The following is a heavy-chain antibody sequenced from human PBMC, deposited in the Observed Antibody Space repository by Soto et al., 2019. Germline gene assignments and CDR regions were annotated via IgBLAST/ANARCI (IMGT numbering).Heavy chain of an antibody. Sequence: ALETLSLTCTVSGGYISSYYWSWIRQPPGKGLEWIGYMHNSGSTKYNPSLKSRVTISADTSKNQFSLKLSSVTAADSAVYYCARGHYDFWSGYFATIDYWGQGTLVTVSS. CDR1: GGYISSYY. V-gene: IGHV4-59*08. D-gene: IGHD3-3*01. CDR3: ARGHYDFWSGYFATIDY. CDR2: MHNSGST. J-gene: IGHJ4*02.